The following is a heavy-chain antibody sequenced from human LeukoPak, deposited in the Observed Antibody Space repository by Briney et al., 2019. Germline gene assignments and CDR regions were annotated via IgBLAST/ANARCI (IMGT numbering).Heavy chain of an antibody. CDR2: ISAYNGNT. V-gene: IGHV1-18*01. CDR1: GYTIISYG. D-gene: IGHD2-2*01. Sequence: GASVKVSCKASGYTIISYGINWVRQAPGQGLEWMGWISAYNGNTNYAQKLQGRVTMTTDTSTSTAYMELRSLRSDDTAVYYCARVGRLVVPAALYHWGQGTLVTVSS. CDR3: ARVGRLVVPAALYH. J-gene: IGHJ5*02.